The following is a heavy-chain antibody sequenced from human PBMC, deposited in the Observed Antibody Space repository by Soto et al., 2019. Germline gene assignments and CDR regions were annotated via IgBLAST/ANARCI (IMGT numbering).Heavy chain of an antibody. CDR2: IYYSGST. Sequence: SETLSLTCTVSGGSISSYYWSWIRQPPGKGLEWIGYIYYSGSTNYNPSLKSRVTISVDTSKNQFSLKLSSVTAADTAVYYCARGGRDYGDYGGFDIWGQGTMVTVSS. V-gene: IGHV4-59*01. CDR1: GGSISSYY. D-gene: IGHD4-17*01. J-gene: IGHJ3*02. CDR3: ARGGRDYGDYGGFDI.